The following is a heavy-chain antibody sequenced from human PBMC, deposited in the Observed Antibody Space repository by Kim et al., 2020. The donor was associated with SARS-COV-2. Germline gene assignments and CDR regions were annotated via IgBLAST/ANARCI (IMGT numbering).Heavy chain of an antibody. V-gene: IGHV3-30*18. CDR1: GFTFSSYG. D-gene: IGHD5-12*01. J-gene: IGHJ4*02. Sequence: GGSLRLSCAASGFTFSSYGMHWVRQAPGKGLEWVAVISYDGSNKYYADSVKGRFTISRDSSKNTLYLQMNSLRAEDTAVYYCAKARAGYVYFDYWGQGTL. CDR2: ISYDGSNK. CDR3: AKARAGYVYFDY.